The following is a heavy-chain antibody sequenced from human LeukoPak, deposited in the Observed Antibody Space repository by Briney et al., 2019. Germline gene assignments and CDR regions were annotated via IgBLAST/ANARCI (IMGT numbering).Heavy chain of an antibody. Sequence: ASVKVSCKASGYTFTGYYMHWVRQAPGHGLEWMGWINPNSGGTNYVQKFQGRVTMTRDTAISTAYMELSRLRSDDTAVYYCARGTPRPVPRGFEYWGQGTLVTVSS. CDR2: INPNSGGT. CDR3: ARGTPRPVPRGFEY. CDR1: GYTFTGYY. V-gene: IGHV1-2*02. J-gene: IGHJ4*02.